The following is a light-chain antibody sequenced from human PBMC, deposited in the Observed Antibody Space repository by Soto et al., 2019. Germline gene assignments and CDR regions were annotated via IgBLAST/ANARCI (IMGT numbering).Light chain of an antibody. CDR2: AAS. CDR1: QGIRND. CDR3: LQDYKYPYT. Sequence: AIQMTQSPSSLSTSVGDRVTITCRASQGIRNDVAWYQQKPGKAPKLLIYAASSLQSGVPSRFSGSGAGTDFTLTSSSLQPEDFATYYCLQDYKYPYTFGQGTKLEIK. V-gene: IGKV1-6*01. J-gene: IGKJ2*01.